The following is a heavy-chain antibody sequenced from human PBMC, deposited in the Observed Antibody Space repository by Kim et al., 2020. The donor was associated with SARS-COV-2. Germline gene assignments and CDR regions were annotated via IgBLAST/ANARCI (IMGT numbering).Heavy chain of an antibody. D-gene: IGHD3-22*01. Sequence: SVKGQFTISRDNAKNSLYLQMNSLRDEDTAVYYCARDLLYDSSAWGAFDIWGQGTMVTVSS. J-gene: IGHJ3*02. V-gene: IGHV3-48*02. CDR3: ARDLLYDSSAWGAFDI.